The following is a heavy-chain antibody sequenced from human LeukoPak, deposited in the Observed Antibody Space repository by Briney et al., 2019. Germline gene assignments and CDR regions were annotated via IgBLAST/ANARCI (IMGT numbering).Heavy chain of an antibody. Sequence: GGSLRLSCAASGFTFDDYAMHWVRQAPGKGLEWVSGISWNSGSIGHADSVKGRFTISRDNAKNSLYLQMNSLRAEDMALYYCAKERFQRDAFDIWGQGTMVTVSS. V-gene: IGHV3-9*03. CDR3: AKERFQRDAFDI. CDR2: ISWNSGSI. CDR1: GFTFDDYA. J-gene: IGHJ3*02. D-gene: IGHD5-24*01.